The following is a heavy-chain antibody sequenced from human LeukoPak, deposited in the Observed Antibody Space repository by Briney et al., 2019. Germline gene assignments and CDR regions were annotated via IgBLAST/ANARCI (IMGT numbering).Heavy chain of an antibody. D-gene: IGHD1-26*01. V-gene: IGHV4-59*01. CDR1: GGSISSYY. CDR3: ASYSGSYFGGAFDI. Sequence: PSETLSLTCTVSGGSISSYYWSWIRQPPGKGLEWIGYIYYSGSTNYNPSLKSRVTISVDTSKNQFSLKLSSVTAADTAVYYCASYSGSYFGGAFDIWGQGTMVTVSS. J-gene: IGHJ3*02. CDR2: IYYSGST.